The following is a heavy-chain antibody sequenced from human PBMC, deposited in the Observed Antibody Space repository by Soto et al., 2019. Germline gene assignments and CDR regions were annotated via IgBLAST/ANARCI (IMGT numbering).Heavy chain of an antibody. V-gene: IGHV3-33*01. D-gene: IGHD3-9*01. Sequence: GGSLRLSCAASGFTFSSYGMHWVRQAPGKGLEWVAVIWYDGSNKYYADSVKGRFTISRDNSKNTLYLQMNSLRAEDTAVYYCASSDYDILTGYYTFGAFDIWGQGTMVTVSS. CDR3: ASSDYDILTGYYTFGAFDI. CDR1: GFTFSSYG. CDR2: IWYDGSNK. J-gene: IGHJ3*02.